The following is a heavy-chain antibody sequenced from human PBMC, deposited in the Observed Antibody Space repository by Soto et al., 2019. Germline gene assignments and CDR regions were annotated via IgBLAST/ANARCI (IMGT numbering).Heavy chain of an antibody. CDR2: IWSDGSKT. V-gene: IGHV3-33*01. J-gene: IGHJ4*02. D-gene: IGHD2-15*01. CDR3: EREGSCSGGRCSPFAY. CDR1: GFTFSRCG. Sequence: QVQLVESGGGVVQPGRSLRLSCAASGFTFSRCGMHWVRQVPGKGLEWVAVIWSDGSKTYYADSVKGRFTISRDNSKNTLYLEMNSLRAEDTAVYFCEREGSCSGGRCSPFAYWGQGTLVTVSS.